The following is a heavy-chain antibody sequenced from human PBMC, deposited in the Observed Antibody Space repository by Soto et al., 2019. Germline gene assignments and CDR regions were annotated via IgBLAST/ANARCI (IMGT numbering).Heavy chain of an antibody. CDR2: ISGSGSYT. CDR3: ASLPQQLVDF. Sequence: VGSLRLSCAASGFTFSDYYMSRIRQAPGKGLEWVSYISGSGSYTNYADSVKGRFTISRDNAKNSLYLQMNSLRAEDTAVYYCASLPQQLVDFWGQGTLVTVSS. D-gene: IGHD6-13*01. V-gene: IGHV3-11*06. CDR1: GFTFSDYY. J-gene: IGHJ4*02.